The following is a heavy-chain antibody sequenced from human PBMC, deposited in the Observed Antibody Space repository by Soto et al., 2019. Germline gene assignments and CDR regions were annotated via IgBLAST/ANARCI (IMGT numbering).Heavy chain of an antibody. V-gene: IGHV2-5*02. D-gene: IGHD3-3*01. CDR2: IYWDDDK. Sequence: QLTLKESGPTLLRTTQTITLNCSFSGFSLSRAGAAVAWVRQPPGKALRWLALIYWDDDKRYSPSPRARLTISKDTSAPRGVLHVAYVEPVNTATYFCLQYTPHCGVGDSWVHGTLVTVSS. CDR1: GFSLSRAGAA. CDR3: LQYTPHCGVGDS. J-gene: IGHJ5*01.